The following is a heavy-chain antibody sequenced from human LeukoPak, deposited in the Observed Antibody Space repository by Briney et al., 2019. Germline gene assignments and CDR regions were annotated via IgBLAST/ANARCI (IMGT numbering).Heavy chain of an antibody. CDR1: GGSISSGGYY. V-gene: IGHV4-31*11. D-gene: IGHD1-26*01. J-gene: IGHJ4*02. CDR3: ARRRSGSSDFDY. CDR2: IYYSGST. Sequence: SETQSLTCAVSGGSISSGGYYWSWIRQHPGKGLEWIGYIYYSGSTYYNPSLKSRVTISVDTSKNQFSLKLSSVTAADTAVYYCARRRSGSSDFDYWGQGTLVTVSS.